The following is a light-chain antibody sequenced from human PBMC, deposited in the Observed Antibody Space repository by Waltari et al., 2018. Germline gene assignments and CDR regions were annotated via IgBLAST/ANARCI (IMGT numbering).Light chain of an antibody. CDR1: QSVSNH. Sequence: DIVLTQSPASLSVSPGESATLSCRATQSVSNHLAWYQKKSGQAPRLLIYDASTMATGIPARFSGGGSGTEFTLTITNLQSEDFAIYYCQQYNYWPPLTFGGGTKVEIK. J-gene: IGKJ4*02. V-gene: IGKV3-15*01. CDR2: DAS. CDR3: QQYNYWPPLT.